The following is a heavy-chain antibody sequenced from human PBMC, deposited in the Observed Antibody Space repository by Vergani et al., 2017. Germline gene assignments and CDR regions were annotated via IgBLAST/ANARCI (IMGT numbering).Heavy chain of an antibody. CDR2: VYYTGST. CDR3: ARHISVVRPSSMTAFDY. Sequence: QVQLQESGPGLVKPSETLSLTCTVSGAAIKDFYWSWFRQPPGKGLEWIGYVYYTGSTTYNPSLKSRVTISVDTSKKQISLHLTSVTAADTAVYYCARHISVVRPSSMTAFDYWGQGTLVTVSS. J-gene: IGHJ4*02. D-gene: IGHD2-21*01. CDR1: GAAIKDFY. V-gene: IGHV4-59*08.